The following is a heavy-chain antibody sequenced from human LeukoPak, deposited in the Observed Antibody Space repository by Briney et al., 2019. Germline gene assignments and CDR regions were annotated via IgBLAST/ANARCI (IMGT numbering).Heavy chain of an antibody. CDR3: ARIRGGVSGSYYDS. D-gene: IGHD1-26*01. V-gene: IGHV3-7*01. CDR1: GFTFSSYW. Sequence: GGSLRLSCAASGFTFSSYWMSWVRQAPGKGLEWVANIKQDGSEKYYVDSVKGRFTISRDNAKNSLYLQMNSLRAEDTAVYYCARIRGGVSGSYYDSWGQGTLVTVSS. J-gene: IGHJ4*02. CDR2: IKQDGSEK.